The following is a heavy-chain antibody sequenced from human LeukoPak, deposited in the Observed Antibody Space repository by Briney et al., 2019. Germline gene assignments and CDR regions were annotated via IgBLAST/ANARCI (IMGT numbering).Heavy chain of an antibody. Sequence: GRSLRLSCAASGFTFSSYAMYWVRQAPGKGLEWVAVISYDGSNKYYADSVKDRFTISRDNSKNTLYLQLNSLRAEDTAVYYCARDQATYSSGWSLGMDVWGQGTTVTVSS. CDR2: ISYDGSNK. CDR3: ARDQATYSSGWSLGMDV. J-gene: IGHJ6*02. V-gene: IGHV3-30-3*01. CDR1: GFTFSSYA. D-gene: IGHD6-19*01.